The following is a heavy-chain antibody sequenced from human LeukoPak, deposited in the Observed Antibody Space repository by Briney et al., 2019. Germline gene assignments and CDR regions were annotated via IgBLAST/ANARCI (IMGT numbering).Heavy chain of an antibody. CDR2: IRSSSSYI. Sequence: PGGSLRLSCAASGFTFSSYSMNWVRQAPGKGLEWVSSIRSSSSYIYYADSLKGRFTISRDNAKNSLYLQMNSLRAEDSAVYYCAKGGGYEAQYYYYYLDVWGKGTTVTISS. J-gene: IGHJ6*03. V-gene: IGHV3-21*01. CDR3: AKGGGYEAQYYYYYLDV. D-gene: IGHD5-12*01. CDR1: GFTFSSYS.